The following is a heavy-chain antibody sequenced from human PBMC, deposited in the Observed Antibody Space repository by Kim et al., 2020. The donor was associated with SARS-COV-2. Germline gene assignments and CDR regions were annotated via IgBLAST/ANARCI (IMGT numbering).Heavy chain of an antibody. J-gene: IGHJ6*02. Sequence: SETLSLTCTVSGGSISSGGYYWSWIRQHPGKGLEWIGYIYYSGSTYYNPSLKSRVTISVDTSKNQFSLKLSSVTAADTAVYYCARARGVYCSSTSCYGSHYYGMDVWGQGTTVTVSS. CDR2: IYYSGST. CDR1: GGSISSGGYY. CDR3: ARARGVYCSSTSCYGSHYYGMDV. D-gene: IGHD2-2*01. V-gene: IGHV4-31*03.